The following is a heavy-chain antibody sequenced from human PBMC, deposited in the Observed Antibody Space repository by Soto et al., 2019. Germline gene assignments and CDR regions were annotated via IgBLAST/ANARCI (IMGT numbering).Heavy chain of an antibody. V-gene: IGHV1-69*13. J-gene: IGHJ3*02. CDR1: GGTFSSYA. Sequence: GASVKVSCKASGGTFSSYAISWVRQAPGQGLEWMGGIIPIFGTANYAQKFQGRVTITADESTSTAYMELSSLRSEDTAVYYCARDKPSGDYNDRSGFAFDIWGQGTMVTVSS. CDR3: ARDKPSGDYNDRSGFAFDI. CDR2: IIPIFGTA. D-gene: IGHD3-22*01.